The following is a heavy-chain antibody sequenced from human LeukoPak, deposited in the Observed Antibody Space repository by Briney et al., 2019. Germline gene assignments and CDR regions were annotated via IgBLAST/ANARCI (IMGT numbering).Heavy chain of an antibody. D-gene: IGHD5-18*01. CDR1: GGSFSGYY. V-gene: IGHV4-34*01. CDR3: ARASLRGYSYVDFDY. J-gene: IGHJ4*02. CDR2: INHSGST. Sequence: SETLSLTCAVYGGSFSGYYWSWIRQPPGKGLEWIGEINHSGSTNYNPSLKSRVTISVDTSKNQFSLKLSSVTVADTAVYYCARASLRGYSYVDFDYWGQGTLVTVSS.